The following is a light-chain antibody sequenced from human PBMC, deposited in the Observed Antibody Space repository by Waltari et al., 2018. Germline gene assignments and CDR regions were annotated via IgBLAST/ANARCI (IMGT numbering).Light chain of an antibody. V-gene: IGLV2-14*01. Sequence: QSALTQPASVSGSPGQSITISCTGTSSDAGFYDFVSWFQQHPAKAPKVMIYKVNNRPSGVSNRFSGSKSANTASLTISGLQAEDEADYYCSSYTRRSYWVFGGGTQLTVL. CDR1: SSDAGFYDF. CDR3: SSYTRRSYWV. J-gene: IGLJ3*02. CDR2: KVN.